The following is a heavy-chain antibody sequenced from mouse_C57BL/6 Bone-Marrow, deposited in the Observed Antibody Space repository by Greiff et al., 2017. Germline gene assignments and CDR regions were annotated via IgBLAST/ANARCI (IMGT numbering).Heavy chain of an antibody. V-gene: IGHV1-64*01. CDR3: ARYYYGSMRDYFDY. D-gene: IGHD1-1*01. CDR2: IHPNSGST. Sequence: VQLQQPGAELVKPGASVKLSCKASGYTFTSYWMHWVKQRPGQGLEWIGMIHPNSGSTNYNEKFKSKATLTVDKSSSTAYMQLSSLTSEDSAVYYGARYYYGSMRDYFDYWGQGTTLTVSS. J-gene: IGHJ2*01. CDR1: GYTFTSYW.